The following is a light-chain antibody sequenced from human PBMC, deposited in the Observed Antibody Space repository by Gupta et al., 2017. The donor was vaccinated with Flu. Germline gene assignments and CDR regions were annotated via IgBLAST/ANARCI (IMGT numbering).Light chain of an antibody. V-gene: IGKV3-20*01. CDR3: QHDCTSLLT. CDR1: QSVNNNL. J-gene: IGKJ4*01. Sequence: EIVLTQSPGTLSLSPGERATRSCRASQSVNNNLLTWYQQKPGQAPRLLIYGASSRATGVPDRFSGSGSGTXFSLTIXRLEPEDFAVYYCQHDCTSLLTFGXGTKMEIK. CDR2: GAS.